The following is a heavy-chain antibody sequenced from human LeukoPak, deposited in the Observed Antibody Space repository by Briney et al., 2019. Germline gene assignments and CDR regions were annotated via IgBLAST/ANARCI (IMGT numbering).Heavy chain of an antibody. CDR3: ARDPTSSYYYDSSGY. CDR1: GFTFSSYA. D-gene: IGHD3-22*01. Sequence: GRSLRLSCAASGFTFSSYAMHWVRQAPGKGLEWVAVISYDGSNKYYADSVKGRFTISRDNSKNTLYLQMNSLRAEDTAVYYCARDPTSSYYYDSSGYWGQGTLVTVSS. J-gene: IGHJ4*02. V-gene: IGHV3-30-3*01. CDR2: ISYDGSNK.